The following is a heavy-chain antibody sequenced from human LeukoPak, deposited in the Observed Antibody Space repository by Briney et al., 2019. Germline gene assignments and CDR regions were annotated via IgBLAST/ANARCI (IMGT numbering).Heavy chain of an antibody. CDR2: IRYDGSNK. D-gene: IGHD6-13*01. CDR1: GFTFSSYG. CDR3: AKDHAYSSSWYDVGYFQH. V-gene: IGHV3-30*02. J-gene: IGHJ1*01. Sequence: PGGSLRLSCAASGFTFSSYGMHWVRQAPGKGLEWVAFIRYDGSNKYYADSVKGRFTISRDNSKNTLYLQMNSLRAEDTAVYYCAKDHAYSSSWYDVGYFQHWGQGTLVTVSS.